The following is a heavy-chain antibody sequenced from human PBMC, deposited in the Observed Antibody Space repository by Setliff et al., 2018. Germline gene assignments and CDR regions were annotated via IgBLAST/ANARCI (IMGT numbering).Heavy chain of an antibody. J-gene: IGHJ3*02. Sequence: GGSLRLSCAASGFTFSTAWMNWVRQAPGKGLEWVGRIKGKNDGLATDYAAPVKGRFTISRDDSKNTLYLQMNSLKTEDTAVYYCATDPSPTFGGVIGAAFDIWGQGTMVTVSS. CDR3: ATDPSPTFGGVIGAAFDI. D-gene: IGHD3-16*01. V-gene: IGHV3-15*07. CDR2: IKGKNDGLAT. CDR1: GFTFSTAW.